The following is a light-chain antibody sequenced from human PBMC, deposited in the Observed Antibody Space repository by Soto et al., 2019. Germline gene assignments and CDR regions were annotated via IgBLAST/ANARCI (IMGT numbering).Light chain of an antibody. CDR2: EVS. V-gene: IGLV2-23*02. J-gene: IGLJ1*01. CDR3: CSYAGSSTPLI. CDR1: SSDVGSYNL. Sequence: QSALTQPASVSGSPGQSITISCTGPSSDVGSYNLVSWYQQHPGKAPKLMIYEVSKRPSGVSNRFSGSKSGNTASLTISGLQSEDEADSYCCSYAGSSTPLIFGTGTKLTVL.